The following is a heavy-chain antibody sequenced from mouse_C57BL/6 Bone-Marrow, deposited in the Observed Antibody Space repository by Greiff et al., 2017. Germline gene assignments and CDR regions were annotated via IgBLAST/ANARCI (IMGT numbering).Heavy chain of an antibody. Sequence: QVQLKESGAELARPGASVKMSCKASGYTFTSYTMHWVKQRPGQGLEWIGYINPSSGYTKYNQKFKDKATLTADKSSSTAYMQLSSLTSEDSAVYYCARSLKRYFDVWGTGTTVTVSS. CDR3: ARSLKRYFDV. CDR2: INPSSGYT. CDR1: GYTFTSYT. J-gene: IGHJ1*03. D-gene: IGHD6-1*01. V-gene: IGHV1-4*01.